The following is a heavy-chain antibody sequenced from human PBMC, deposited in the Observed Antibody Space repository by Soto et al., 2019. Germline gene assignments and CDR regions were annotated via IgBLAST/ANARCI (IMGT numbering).Heavy chain of an antibody. CDR1: GFTFSSYG. CDR2: ISYDGSNK. Sequence: GGSLRLSCAASGFTFSSYGMHWVRQAPGKGLEWVAVISYDGSNKYYADSVKGRFTISRDNSKNTLYLQMNSLRAEDTAVYYCVKGPNWNYKLFDYWGQGTLVTVSS. CDR3: VKGPNWNYKLFDY. V-gene: IGHV3-30*18. D-gene: IGHD1-7*01. J-gene: IGHJ4*02.